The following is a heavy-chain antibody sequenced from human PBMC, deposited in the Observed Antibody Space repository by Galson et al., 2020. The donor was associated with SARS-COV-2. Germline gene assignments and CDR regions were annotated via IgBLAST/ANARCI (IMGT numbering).Heavy chain of an antibody. CDR3: ATSPYSYAQGAFDI. J-gene: IGHJ3*02. V-gene: IGHV4-30-2*01. Sequence: ASETLSLTCAVSGCSISSGCYSWSWIRQPPGKGLEWIGYINHSGSTYYNPSLKNRVTISVDRSKNQFSLKLSSVTAADTAVYYCATSPYSYAQGAFDIGGQEAMVIVSS. D-gene: IGHD5-18*01. CDR1: GCSISSGCYS. CDR2: INHSGST.